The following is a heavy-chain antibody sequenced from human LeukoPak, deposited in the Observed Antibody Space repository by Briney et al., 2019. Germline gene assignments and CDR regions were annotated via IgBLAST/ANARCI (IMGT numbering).Heavy chain of an antibody. J-gene: IGHJ5*02. D-gene: IGHD1-26*01. CDR1: GFTFSTYW. CDR3: SRALVGGTNYFDP. CDR2: IEQNGSGK. Sequence: GWSPRLSCAASGFTFSTYWMTWVRQAPGKGLEWVANIEQNGSGKYYVDSVKGRFTISRDNAKNSLYLQMNSLRAEDTAVYYCSRALVGGTNYFDPWGQGTLVTVSS. V-gene: IGHV3-7*02.